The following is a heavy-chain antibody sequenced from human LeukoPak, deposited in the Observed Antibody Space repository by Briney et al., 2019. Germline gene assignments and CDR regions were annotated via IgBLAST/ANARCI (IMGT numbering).Heavy chain of an antibody. CDR2: ISYSGST. CDR1: GGSISSYY. D-gene: IGHD3-16*02. V-gene: IGHV4-59*01. Sequence: SETLSLTXTVSGGSISSYYWSWIRQPPGKGLEWIGYISYSGSTNYNPSLKSRVTISVDTSKNQFSLKLSSVTAADTAVYYCARYVWGSYPTFEDYWGQGTLVTVSS. J-gene: IGHJ4*02. CDR3: ARYVWGSYPTFEDY.